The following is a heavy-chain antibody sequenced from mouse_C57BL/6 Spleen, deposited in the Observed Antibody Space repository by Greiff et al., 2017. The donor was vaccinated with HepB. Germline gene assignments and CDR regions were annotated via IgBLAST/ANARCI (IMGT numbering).Heavy chain of an antibody. CDR1: GYSITSGYY. D-gene: IGHD1-1*01. J-gene: IGHJ2*01. Sequence: EVQLQESGPGLVKPSQSLSLTCSVTGYSITSGYYWNWIRQFPGNKLEWMGYISYDGSNNYNPSLKNRISITRDTSKNQFFLKLNSVTTEDTATYYCAREGNYYGSSYVYFDYWGQGTTLTVSS. V-gene: IGHV3-6*01. CDR2: ISYDGSN. CDR3: AREGNYYGSSYVYFDY.